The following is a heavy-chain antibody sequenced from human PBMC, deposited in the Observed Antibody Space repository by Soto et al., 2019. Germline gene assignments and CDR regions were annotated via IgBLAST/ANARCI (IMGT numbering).Heavy chain of an antibody. D-gene: IGHD3-3*01. J-gene: IGHJ6*03. Sequence: QVQLQESGPGLVKPSETLSLTCSVPGGSIRSHNWSWIRQPPGKGLEWIGCMYYSAMTEYNPSLKSRVPLSADPSNNQVSLKLSSVTAADTAGYYCARHPFDSWKGYPYYYYMDVWGKGTAVTVSS. CDR2: MYYSAMT. CDR3: ARHPFDSWKGYPYYYYMDV. V-gene: IGHV4-59*08. CDR1: GGSIRSHN.